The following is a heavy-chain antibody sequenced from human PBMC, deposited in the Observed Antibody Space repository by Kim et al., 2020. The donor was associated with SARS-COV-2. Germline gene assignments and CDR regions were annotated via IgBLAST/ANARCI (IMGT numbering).Heavy chain of an antibody. J-gene: IGHJ4*02. V-gene: IGHV3-9*01. D-gene: IGHD6-25*01. CDR3: AKDLRSSAADGADY. CDR2: ISWNSGSI. Sequence: GKGLEWAAGISWNSGSIGYADSVKGRFIISRDNAKNFLYLEMNSLRPEDTALYYCAKDLRSSAADGADYWGQGTLVTVSS.